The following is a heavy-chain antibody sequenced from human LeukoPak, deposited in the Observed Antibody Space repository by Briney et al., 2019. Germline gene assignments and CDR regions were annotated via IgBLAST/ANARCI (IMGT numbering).Heavy chain of an antibody. CDR1: GYTFTSYY. CDR2: INPSGGST. V-gene: IGHV1-46*01. Sequence: ASVKVPCKASGYTFTSYYMHWVRQAPGQGLEWMGIINPSGGSTSYAQKFQGRVTMTRGTSTSTVYMELSSLRSEDTAVYYCARDLHGGYYYYGMDVWGQGTTVTVSS. D-gene: IGHD4-23*01. J-gene: IGHJ6*02. CDR3: ARDLHGGYYYYGMDV.